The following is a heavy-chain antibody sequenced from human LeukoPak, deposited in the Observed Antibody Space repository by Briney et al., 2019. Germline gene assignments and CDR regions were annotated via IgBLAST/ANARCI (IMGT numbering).Heavy chain of an antibody. CDR3: ASTDGIAAANLFDY. D-gene: IGHD6-13*01. CDR2: IYYSGST. CDR1: GGSISSSSYY. J-gene: IGHJ4*02. V-gene: IGHV4-39*01. Sequence: MPSETLSLTCTVSGGSISSSSYYWGWIRQPPGKGLEWIGSIYYSGSTYYNLSLKSRVTISVDTSKNQFSLKLSSVTAADTAVYYCASTDGIAAANLFDYWGQGTLVTVSS.